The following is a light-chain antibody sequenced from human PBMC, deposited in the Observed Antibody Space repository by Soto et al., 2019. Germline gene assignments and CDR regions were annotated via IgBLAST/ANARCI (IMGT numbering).Light chain of an antibody. Sequence: DIQLPQSPSFLSASVGDRVTITCQASQDIVKSLNWYQQKPGSAPNLLIYDASNLQTGNPSRLSGSGSGTDFTFTISSLHPEDFATYHCQQFDNLPYTFGQGTKLEIK. CDR1: QDIVKS. CDR2: DAS. CDR3: QQFDNLPYT. J-gene: IGKJ2*01. V-gene: IGKV1-33*01.